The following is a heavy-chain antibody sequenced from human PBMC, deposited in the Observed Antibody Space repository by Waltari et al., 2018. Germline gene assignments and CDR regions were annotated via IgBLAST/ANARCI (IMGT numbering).Heavy chain of an antibody. Sequence: QVQLVQSGAEVKKPGSSVKVSCKASGGTFSSYAISWVRQAPGQGLEWMGGIIPIFGTANDAQKCQGRVTITADESTSTAYMELGSLGSEDTAVYYCARSPVVPANIGGLDYWGQGTLVTVSS. CDR1: GGTFSSYA. J-gene: IGHJ4*02. V-gene: IGHV1-69*12. CDR2: IIPIFGTA. CDR3: ARSPVVPANIGGLDY. D-gene: IGHD2-2*01.